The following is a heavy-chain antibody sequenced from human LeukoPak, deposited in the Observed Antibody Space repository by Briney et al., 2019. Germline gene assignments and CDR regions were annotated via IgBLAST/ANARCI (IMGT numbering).Heavy chain of an antibody. CDR3: ARQLGATSRDY. CDR2: IIANSGAT. CDR1: GYTFTGYY. J-gene: IGHJ4*02. Sequence: AASVKVSCKASGYTFTGYYMHWVRQAPGQGLEWMGWIIANSGATNYAQNLQGRVTMTRDTSISTAYMELKRLTSDDTAVYYCARQLGATSRDYWGQGTLVTVSS. V-gene: IGHV1-2*02. D-gene: IGHD3-16*01.